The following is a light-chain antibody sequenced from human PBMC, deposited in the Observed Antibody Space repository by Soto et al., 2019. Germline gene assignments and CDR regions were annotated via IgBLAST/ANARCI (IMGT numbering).Light chain of an antibody. CDR2: GAS. CDR1: QIVSTNF. CDR3: QQHGDSPFT. V-gene: IGKV3-20*01. J-gene: IGKJ3*01. Sequence: EIVLTQSPGTLSLSPGERATLSCRASQIVSTNFLAWYQQKPGQAPRLLIYGASTRATGIPDRFSGSGSGTDFTLTISRLETEDFALYYCQQHGDSPFTFGPGTKVDIK.